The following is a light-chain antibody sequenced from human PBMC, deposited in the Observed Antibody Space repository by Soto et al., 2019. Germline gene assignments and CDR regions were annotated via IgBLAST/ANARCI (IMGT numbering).Light chain of an antibody. Sequence: DIRMTQSPSSLSASVGDRVTITCRASQSIDTHLNWYQQHPGKAPNALIYEASNLQSGVPSRFSGSGSGTDCTLTISGLQPDDSATYYCHQTYSPPDTFGQGTKVEIK. CDR2: EAS. J-gene: IGKJ1*01. CDR3: HQTYSPPDT. V-gene: IGKV1-39*01. CDR1: QSIDTH.